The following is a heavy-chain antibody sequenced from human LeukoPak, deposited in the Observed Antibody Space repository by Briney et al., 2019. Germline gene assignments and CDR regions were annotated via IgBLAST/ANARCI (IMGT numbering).Heavy chain of an antibody. CDR2: IYYSGST. CDR3: ARDREAVAGPYFDY. Sequence: PSETLSLTCTVSDGSISSYYWSWIRQPPGKGLEWIGYIYYSGSTNYNPSLKSRVTISVDTSKNQFSLKLSSVTAADTAVYYCARDREAVAGPYFDYWGQGALVTVFS. CDR1: DGSISSYY. J-gene: IGHJ4*02. D-gene: IGHD6-19*01. V-gene: IGHV4-59*01.